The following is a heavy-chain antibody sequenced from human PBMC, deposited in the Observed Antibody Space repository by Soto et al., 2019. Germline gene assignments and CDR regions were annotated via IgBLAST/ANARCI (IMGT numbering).Heavy chain of an antibody. CDR2: MQPSTGRT. J-gene: IGHJ4*02. Sequence: QVQLVQSGAEVREPGASVKVSCKASGYSFTSLDINWVRQTAGQGLEWMGWMQPSTGRTGYAQKFQGRVTMTRDTSINTAYMELTTLTSDDTDVYYCARGVSAGVDYWGQGTLVTVSS. V-gene: IGHV1-8*01. CDR1: GYSFTSLD. D-gene: IGHD1-26*01. CDR3: ARGVSAGVDY.